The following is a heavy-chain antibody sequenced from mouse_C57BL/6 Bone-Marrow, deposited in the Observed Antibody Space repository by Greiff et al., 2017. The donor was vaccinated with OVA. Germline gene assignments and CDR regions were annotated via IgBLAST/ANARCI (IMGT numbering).Heavy chain of an antibody. CDR1: GFTFTDYY. CDR2: IRNKANGYTT. Sequence: EVKVVESGGGLVQPGGSLSLSCAASGFTFTDYYMSWVRQPPGKALEWLGFIRNKANGYTTEYSASVKGRFTISRDNSQSILYLQMNALRAEDSATDYCARWSAWFAYWGQGTLVTVSA. CDR3: ARWSAWFAY. J-gene: IGHJ3*01. V-gene: IGHV7-3*01.